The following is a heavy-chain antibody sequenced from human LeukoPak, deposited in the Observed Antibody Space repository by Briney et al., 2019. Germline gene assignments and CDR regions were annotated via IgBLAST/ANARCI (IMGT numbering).Heavy chain of an antibody. V-gene: IGHV3-7*01. CDR2: INQDGSQK. Sequence: PGGSLRLSCAASGFSFSGYWMQWVRQAPGKGLEWVASINQDGSQKDYVDSLRGRFTSSRDNAKNSLYLQMNSLRAEDTAVYYCARDRGSTTFDHWGPGTLVTVSS. CDR1: GFSFSGYW. CDR3: ARDRGSTTFDH. J-gene: IGHJ4*02. D-gene: IGHD3-10*01.